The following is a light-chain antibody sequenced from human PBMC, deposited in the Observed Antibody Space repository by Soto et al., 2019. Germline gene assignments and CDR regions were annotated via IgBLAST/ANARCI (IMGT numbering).Light chain of an antibody. CDR3: QQYGTSAVT. V-gene: IGKV3-20*01. CDR1: QSVSNTY. CDR2: GAS. J-gene: IGKJ2*01. Sequence: EIVLTQSPGTLSLSPGERATLSCRASQSVSNTYLAWYQHKPGQAPRLLIYGASVRATGIPDRFSGSGSVTDITLTISSLEPEDFALYYCQQYGTSAVTFGQGTKLEIK.